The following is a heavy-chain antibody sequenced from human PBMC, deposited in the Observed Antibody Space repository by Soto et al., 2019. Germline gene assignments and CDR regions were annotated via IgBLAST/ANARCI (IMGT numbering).Heavy chain of an antibody. V-gene: IGHV1-24*01. D-gene: IGHD2-15*01. Sequence: GASVKVSCKVSGYTLTELSMHWVRQAPAKGLEWMGGFDPEDGETIYAQKFQGRVTMTEDTSTDTAYMELSSLRSEDTAVYYCATDLRYCSGCSCYDDVFDFWGQGTMVTVSS. CDR1: GYTLTELS. CDR3: ATDLRYCSGCSCYDDVFDF. J-gene: IGHJ3*01. CDR2: FDPEDGET.